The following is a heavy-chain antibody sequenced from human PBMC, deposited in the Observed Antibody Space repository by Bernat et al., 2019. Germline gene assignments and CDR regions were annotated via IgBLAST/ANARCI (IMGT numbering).Heavy chain of an antibody. CDR3: ATRGPTGSYFFDS. Sequence: EVQLLESGGGLVQPGESLRLSCAASGFTFSSHGMSWVRQAPGKGLEWVSSIGRSGKTYYSASAKGRFTSSRDNSKNTLNLQMNTRGAEDTAVYYCATRGPTGSYFFDSWGQGTLVTVSS. J-gene: IGHJ4*02. CDR2: IGRSGKT. CDR1: GFTFSSHG. D-gene: IGHD3-10*01. V-gene: IGHV3-23*01.